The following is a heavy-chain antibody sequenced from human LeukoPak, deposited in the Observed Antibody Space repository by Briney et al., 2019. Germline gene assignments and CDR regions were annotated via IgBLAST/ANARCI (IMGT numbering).Heavy chain of an antibody. J-gene: IGHJ3*01. CDR3: ARGYCSGGGCSVLDAFDG. V-gene: IGHV1-46*01. D-gene: IGHD2-15*01. CDR2: INPSGGST. Sequence: ASVKVSCKTSGYTFTNYYMHWVRRASGQGLEWMGKINPSGGSTSYPQKFQGRVTMTRDTSTSTVYMELSSLRSEDTAIYYCARGYCSGGGCSVLDAFDGWGQGTMVTVSS. CDR1: GYTFTNYY.